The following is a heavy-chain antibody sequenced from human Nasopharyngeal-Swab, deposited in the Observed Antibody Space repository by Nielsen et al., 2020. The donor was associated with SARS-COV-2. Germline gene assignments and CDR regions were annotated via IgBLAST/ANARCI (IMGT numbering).Heavy chain of an antibody. CDR3: AKIALSRDDAFDI. D-gene: IGHD6-13*01. Sequence: GGSLRLSCAASGFTFSSYGMHWVRQAPGKGLEWVAVIWYDGSNKYYADSVKGRFTISRDNAKNSLYLQMNSLRAEDTALYYCAKIALSRDDAFDIWGQGTMVTVSS. V-gene: IGHV3-33*03. CDR2: IWYDGSNK. J-gene: IGHJ3*02. CDR1: GFTFSSYG.